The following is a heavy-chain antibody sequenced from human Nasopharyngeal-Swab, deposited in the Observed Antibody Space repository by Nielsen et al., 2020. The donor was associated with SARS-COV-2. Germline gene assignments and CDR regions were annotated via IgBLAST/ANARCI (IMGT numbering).Heavy chain of an antibody. V-gene: IGHV5-51*01. CDR3: ASLYGNYYYGMDV. Sequence: KVSCKGSGYSFTSYWIGWVRQMPGKGLEWMGIIYPGDSDTRYSLSFQGQVTISADKSISTAYLQWSSLKASDTAMYYCASLYGNYYYGMDVWGQGTTVTVSS. CDR2: IYPGDSDT. J-gene: IGHJ6*02. D-gene: IGHD4-17*01. CDR1: GYSFTSYW.